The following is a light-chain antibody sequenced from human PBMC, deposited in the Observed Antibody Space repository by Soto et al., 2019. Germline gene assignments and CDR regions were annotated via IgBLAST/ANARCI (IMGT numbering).Light chain of an antibody. CDR2: VAS. CDR1: QSLLQSNGYNY. Sequence: DIVMTQSPLHLSVTPGEPASISCRSSQSLLQSNGYNYVDWYLQKPGQSPQLLMYVASYRASGVPDRFSGSGACTDFTLKISRVEAEDVGIYYCMQTLQGPFTFGPGTKVDI. J-gene: IGKJ3*01. CDR3: MQTLQGPFT. V-gene: IGKV2-28*01.